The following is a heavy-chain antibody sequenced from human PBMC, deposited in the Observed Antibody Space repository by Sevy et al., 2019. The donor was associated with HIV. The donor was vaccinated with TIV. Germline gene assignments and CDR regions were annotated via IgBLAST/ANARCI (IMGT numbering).Heavy chain of an antibody. Sequence: GGSLRLSCAASGFTFSSYGMHWVRQAPGKGLEWVAIIWYDGSNKYYADSVKGRFTSSRDKSKNTLSLQMNSLTTEDTAVYYCATDPSRSSGYYRAPDDGFDIWGRGTMVTVSS. CDR1: GFTFSSYG. CDR3: ATDPSRSSGYYRAPDDGFDI. CDR2: IWYDGSNK. V-gene: IGHV3-30*02. J-gene: IGHJ3*02. D-gene: IGHD3-22*01.